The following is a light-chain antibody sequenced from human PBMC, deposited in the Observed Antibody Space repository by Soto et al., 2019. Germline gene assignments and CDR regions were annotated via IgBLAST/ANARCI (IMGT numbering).Light chain of an antibody. CDR3: QQYGFSFRA. V-gene: IGKV3-20*01. CDR1: QSVSSTY. CDR2: GAS. J-gene: IGKJ1*01. Sequence: EILLTQSPGTLSLSPGERATLSCRVSQSVSSTYLSWYQLKPGQAPMLLIYGASTKATGIPDRFSGSGSGTDFTLTISRLEPEDFAVYYCQQYGFSFRAFGQGTKV.